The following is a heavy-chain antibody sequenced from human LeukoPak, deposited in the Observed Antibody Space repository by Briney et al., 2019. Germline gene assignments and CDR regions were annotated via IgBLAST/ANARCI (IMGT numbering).Heavy chain of an antibody. J-gene: IGHJ4*02. CDR1: GGSFSGYY. CDR2: INHSGST. Sequence: PSETLSLTCAVYGGSFSGYYWSWIRQPPGKGLEWIGEINHSGSTNYNPSLKSRVTISVDTSKNQFSLKLSSVTAADTAVYYCARAGSGYSFDYWGQGTLVTVTS. CDR3: ARAGSGYSFDY. V-gene: IGHV4-34*01. D-gene: IGHD3-10*01.